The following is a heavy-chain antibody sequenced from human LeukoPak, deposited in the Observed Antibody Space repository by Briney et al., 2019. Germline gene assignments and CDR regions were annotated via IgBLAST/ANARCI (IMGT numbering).Heavy chain of an antibody. CDR3: AKHPTYYYDSSGLR. D-gene: IGHD3-22*01. V-gene: IGHV3-7*03. CDR2: IKQDGSEK. Sequence: GGSLRLSCAASGFTFSSYWMSWVRQAPGKGLEWVANIKQDGSEKYYVDSVKGRFTISRDNAKNSLYLQMNSLRAEDTAVYYCAKHPTYYYDSSGLRWGQGTLVTVSS. J-gene: IGHJ4*02. CDR1: GFTFSSYW.